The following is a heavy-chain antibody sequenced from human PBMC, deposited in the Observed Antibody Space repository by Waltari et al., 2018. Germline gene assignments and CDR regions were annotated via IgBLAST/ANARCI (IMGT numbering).Heavy chain of an antibody. CDR2: IIPIFGTA. Sequence: QVQLVQSGAEVKKPGSSVKVSCKASGGTFSSYAISWVRQAPGQGLGWRGGIIPIFGTANYAQKFQGRVTITADESTSTAYMELSSLRSEDTAVYYCARDLRSSGPLRYFDLWGRGTLVTVSS. J-gene: IGHJ2*01. D-gene: IGHD3-22*01. V-gene: IGHV1-69*13. CDR3: ARDLRSSGPLRYFDL. CDR1: GGTFSSYA.